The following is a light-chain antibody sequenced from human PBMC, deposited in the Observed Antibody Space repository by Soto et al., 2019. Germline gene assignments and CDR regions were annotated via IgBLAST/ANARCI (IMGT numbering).Light chain of an antibody. J-gene: IGKJ5*01. Sequence: EIVLTQSPGTLSLSPGERATLSCRASQSVTSRYLAWYQQKPGQAPRLLIYDTSTRATGVPTRFSGSRSGAEFTLTISSLEPEDSAIYYCQQRNIWPPVTFGQGTRLEIK. CDR3: QQRNIWPPVT. CDR1: QSVTSRY. CDR2: DTS. V-gene: IGKV3D-20*02.